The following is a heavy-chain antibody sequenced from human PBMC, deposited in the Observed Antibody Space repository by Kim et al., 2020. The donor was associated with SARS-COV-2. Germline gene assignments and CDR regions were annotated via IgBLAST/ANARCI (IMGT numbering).Heavy chain of an antibody. CDR2: INPNSGGT. V-gene: IGHV1-2*06. CDR3: ARSGGDYGDYEVVEVADP. CDR1: GYTFTGYY. Sequence: ASVKVSCKASGYTFTGYYMHWVRQAPGQGLEWMGRINPNSGGTNYAQKFQGRVTMTRDTSISTAYMELSRLRSDDTAVYYCARSGGDYGDYEVVEVADPWGQGTLVTVSS. J-gene: IGHJ5*02. D-gene: IGHD4-17*01.